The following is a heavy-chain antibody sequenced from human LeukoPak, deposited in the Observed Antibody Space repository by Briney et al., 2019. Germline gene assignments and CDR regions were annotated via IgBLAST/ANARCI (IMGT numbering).Heavy chain of an antibody. CDR2: ISGSGGST. V-gene: IGHV3-23*01. J-gene: IGHJ4*02. D-gene: IGHD6-6*01. CDR1: GFTFSSYA. CDR3: AKREYSSPEFDY. Sequence: GGSLRLSCAASGFTFSSYAMSWVRQAPGKGLEWVSAISGSGGSTYYADSVKGRFTISRDNSKSTLYLQMNSLRAEDTAVYYCAKREYSSPEFDYWGQGTLVTVSS.